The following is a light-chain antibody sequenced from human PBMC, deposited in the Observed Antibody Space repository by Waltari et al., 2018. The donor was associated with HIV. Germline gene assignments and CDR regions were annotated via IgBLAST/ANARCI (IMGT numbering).Light chain of an antibody. CDR3: QQRSNWPLT. V-gene: IGKV3-11*01. CDR2: DAS. J-gene: IGKJ4*01. CDR1: QSVRSL. Sequence: EIVLTQSPATLSLSPGERATLSCGASQSVRSLIAWYQQKPGQAPRPLIYDASNRATGIPARFSGSGSGTDFTLTISSLEPEDFAVYYCQQRSNWPLTFGGGTEVEIK.